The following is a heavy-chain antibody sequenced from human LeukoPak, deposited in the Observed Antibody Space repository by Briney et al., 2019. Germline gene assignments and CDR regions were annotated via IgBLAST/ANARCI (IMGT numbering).Heavy chain of an antibody. CDR2: ISGSGSST. Sequence: QPGGSLRLSCAASGFTFSSYAMSWVRQAPGKGLEWVSAISGSGSSTYYADSVKGRFTISRDNSKNTLYLQMNSLRAEDTAVYYCAKDIVLGDCSGGSCQSDFDYWGQGTLVTVSS. CDR3: AKDIVLGDCSGGSCQSDFDY. D-gene: IGHD2-15*01. CDR1: GFTFSSYA. J-gene: IGHJ4*02. V-gene: IGHV3-23*01.